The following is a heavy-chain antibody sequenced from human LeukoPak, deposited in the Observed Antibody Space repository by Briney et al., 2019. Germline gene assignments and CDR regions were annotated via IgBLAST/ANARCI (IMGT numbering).Heavy chain of an antibody. J-gene: IGHJ3*02. CDR1: GFTFSSYS. D-gene: IGHD1-14*01. V-gene: IGHV3-21*01. Sequence: GGSLRLSCAASGFTFSSYSMNWVRQAPGKGLEWVSSISSSSSYIYYADSVKGRFTISRDNAKNSLYLQMNSLRAEDMAVYYCAREGPGPPDHDAFDIWGQGTMVTVSS. CDR2: ISSSSSYI. CDR3: AREGPGPPDHDAFDI.